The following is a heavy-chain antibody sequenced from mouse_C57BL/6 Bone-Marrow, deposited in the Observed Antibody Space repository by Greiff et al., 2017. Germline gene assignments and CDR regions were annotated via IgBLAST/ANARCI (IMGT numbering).Heavy chain of an antibody. D-gene: IGHD2-1*01. V-gene: IGHV5-16*01. J-gene: IGHJ1*03. CDR1: GFTFSDYY. CDR3: ARDSYGNFYYWYFDV. Sequence: EVKLVESEGGLVQPGSSMKLSCTASGFTFSDYYMAWVRQVPEKGLEWVANINSDGSSTYYLDSLKSRFIISRDNAKNILYLQMSSLKSEDTASYYCARDSYGNFYYWYFDVWGTGTTVTVSS. CDR2: INSDGSST.